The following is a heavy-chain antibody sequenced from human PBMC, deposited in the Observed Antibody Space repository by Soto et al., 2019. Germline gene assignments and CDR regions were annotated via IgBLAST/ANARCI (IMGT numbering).Heavy chain of an antibody. CDR2: ISAYNGNT. CDR3: ARDGSVLRYFDWLMKGFYFDY. CDR1: GYTFTSYG. D-gene: IGHD3-9*01. V-gene: IGHV1-18*01. Sequence: ASVKVSCKASGYTFTSYGISWVRQAPGQGLEWMGWISAYNGNTNYAQKLQGRVTMTTDTSTSTAYMELRSLGSDDTAVYYCARDGSVLRYFDWLMKGFYFDYWGQGTLVTVSS. J-gene: IGHJ4*02.